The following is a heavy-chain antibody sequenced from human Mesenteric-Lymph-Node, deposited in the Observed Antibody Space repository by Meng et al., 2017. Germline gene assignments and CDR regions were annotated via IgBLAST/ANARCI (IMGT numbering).Heavy chain of an antibody. CDR2: IYSGGST. D-gene: IGHD4-23*01. V-gene: IGHV3-53*04. CDR3: ALTTVVSGADY. Sequence: GESLKISCVASGFTFSSYAMSWVRQAPGKGLEWVSVIYSGGSTYYADSVKGRFTISRHNSKNTLYLQMNSLRAEDTAVYYCALTTVVSGADYWGQGTLVTVSS. CDR1: GFTFSSYA. J-gene: IGHJ4*02.